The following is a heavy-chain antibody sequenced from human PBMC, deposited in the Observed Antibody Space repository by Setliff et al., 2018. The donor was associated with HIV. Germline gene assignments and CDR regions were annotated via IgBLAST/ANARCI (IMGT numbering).Heavy chain of an antibody. D-gene: IGHD6-19*01. CDR3: ARWVYNSAWSLDY. J-gene: IGHJ4*02. Sequence: PSETLSLTCSVPGGSVNSGNYHWAWIRQPAGKGLEWIGHIYTSGSPHYKSSLTSRLTISLDTSRNQFSLKLTSVTAADSATYYCARWVYNSAWSLDYWGQGTLVTVSS. V-gene: IGHV4-61*09. CDR1: GGSVNSGNYH. CDR2: IYTSGSP.